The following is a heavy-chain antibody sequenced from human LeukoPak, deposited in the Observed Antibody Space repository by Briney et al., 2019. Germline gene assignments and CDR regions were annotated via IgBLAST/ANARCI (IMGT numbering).Heavy chain of an antibody. V-gene: IGHV4-34*01. CDR2: INHSGST. D-gene: IGHD5-12*01. CDR1: GGSFSGYY. CDR3: ARKALLVGATMAPYYYGMDV. Sequence: SETLSLTCAVYGGSFSGYYWSWIRQPPGKGLEWIGEINHSGSTNYNPSLKSRVTISVDTSKNQFSLKLSSVTAADTAVYYCARKALLVGATMAPYYYGMDVWGQGTTVTVSS. J-gene: IGHJ6*02.